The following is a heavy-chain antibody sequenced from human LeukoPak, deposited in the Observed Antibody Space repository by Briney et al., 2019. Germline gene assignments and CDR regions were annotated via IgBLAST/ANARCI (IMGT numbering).Heavy chain of an antibody. D-gene: IGHD1-26*01. CDR1: GFTFSSYA. J-gene: IGHJ3*02. CDR3: ARGGWELLLYAFDI. Sequence: PGGSLRLSCAASGFTFSSYAMHWVRQAPGKGLGWVAVISYDGGNKYYADSVKGRFTISRDNSKNTLYLQMNSLRAEDTAVYYCARGGWELLLYAFDIWGQGTMVTVSS. CDR2: ISYDGGNK. V-gene: IGHV3-30*04.